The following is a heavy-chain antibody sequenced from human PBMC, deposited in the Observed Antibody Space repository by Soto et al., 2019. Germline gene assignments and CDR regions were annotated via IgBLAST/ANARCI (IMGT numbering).Heavy chain of an antibody. CDR2: IYPGDSDT. CDR1: GSRFTRDS. J-gene: IGHJ6*02. Sequence: GESLKISCRGSGSRFTRDSNSGRGRMPGKGLEWMGIIYPGDSDTRYSPSFQGQVTISADKSISTAYLQWSSLKASDTAMYYCARHQRDYYYYGMDVWGQGTTVTVSS. D-gene: IGHD6-25*01. CDR3: ARHQRDYYYYGMDV. V-gene: IGHV5-51*01.